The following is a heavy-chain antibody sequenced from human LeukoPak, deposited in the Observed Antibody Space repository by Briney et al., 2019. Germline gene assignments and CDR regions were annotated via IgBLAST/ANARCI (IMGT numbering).Heavy chain of an antibody. J-gene: IGHJ6*03. Sequence: SETLSLTCTVSGASISSSTYYWGWIRQPPGKGLVWIGSIYCSGSTYYNPSLKSRVTISVDTSKNQFSLKLSSVTAADTAVYYCTRGRGSSGWYSPYYYYMDVWGEGTTVTVSS. CDR3: TRGRGSSGWYSPYYYYMDV. CDR1: GASISSSTYY. CDR2: IYCSGST. V-gene: IGHV4-39*07. D-gene: IGHD6-19*01.